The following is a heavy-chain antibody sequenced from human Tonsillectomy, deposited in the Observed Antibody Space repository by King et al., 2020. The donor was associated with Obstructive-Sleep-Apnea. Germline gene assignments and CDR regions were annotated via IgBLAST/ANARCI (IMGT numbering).Heavy chain of an antibody. CDR3: ATLYSGTDY. CDR1: GGSFSDHY. V-gene: IGHV4-34*01. J-gene: IGHJ4*02. CDR2: INHSGST. D-gene: IGHD4-11*01. Sequence: VQLQQWGAGLLKPSETLSLTCAVYGGSFSDHYWSWIRQPPGKGLEWIGEINHSGSTNYNPSLKSRVTISVDTSKNHFSLNLSSVTAADTAVYYCATLYSGTDYWGQGTLVTVSS.